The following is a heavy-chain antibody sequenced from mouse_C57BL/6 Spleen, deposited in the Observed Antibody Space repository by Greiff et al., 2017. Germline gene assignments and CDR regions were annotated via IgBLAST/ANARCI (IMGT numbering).Heavy chain of an antibody. V-gene: IGHV1-82*01. J-gene: IGHJ3*01. D-gene: IGHD2-5*01. CDR1: GYAFSSSW. CDR3: AYYSNYAGAY. CDR2: IYPGDGDT. Sequence: QVQLQQSGPELVKPGASVKISCKASGYAFSSSWMNWVKQRPGKGLEWIGRIYPGDGDTNYNGKFKGKATLTADKSSSTAYMQLSSLTSEDSAVYFCAYYSNYAGAYWGQGTLVTVSA.